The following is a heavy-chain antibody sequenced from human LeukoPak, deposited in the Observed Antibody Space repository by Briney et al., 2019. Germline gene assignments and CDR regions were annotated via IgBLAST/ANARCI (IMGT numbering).Heavy chain of an antibody. CDR1: GGSFNGYY. D-gene: IGHD2-15*01. CDR2: INHSGST. Sequence: SETLPLTCAVYGGSFNGYYWSWIRQPPGKGLEWIGEINHSGSTNYNPSLKSRVTISVDTSKNQFSLKLSSVTAADTAVYYCARPNFYCSGGSCSHDAFDIWGQGTMVTVSS. V-gene: IGHV4-34*01. J-gene: IGHJ3*02. CDR3: ARPNFYCSGGSCSHDAFDI.